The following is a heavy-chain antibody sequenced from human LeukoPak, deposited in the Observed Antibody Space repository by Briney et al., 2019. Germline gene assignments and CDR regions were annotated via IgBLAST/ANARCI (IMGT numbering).Heavy chain of an antibody. CDR2: MSNSGST. CDR3: ARSAHSSGWYDY. J-gene: IGHJ4*02. D-gene: IGHD6-19*01. V-gene: IGHV4-30-4*08. CDR1: GGSISSGDYC. Sequence: SETQSLTCTVSGGSISSGDYCWNWIRQPPGEGLEWIGYMSNSGSTYYNPSLKSRVTVSVDTSKNQFSLRLSSVTAADTAVYYCARSAHSSGWYDYWGQGTLVTVSS.